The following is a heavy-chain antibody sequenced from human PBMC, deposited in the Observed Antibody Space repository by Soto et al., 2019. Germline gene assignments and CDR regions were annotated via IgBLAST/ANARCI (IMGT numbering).Heavy chain of an antibody. CDR2: ISSSSSTI. D-gene: IGHD1-26*01. CDR3: AREGWEPNYYYGMDV. J-gene: IGHJ6*02. V-gene: IGHV3-48*02. Sequence: GGSLRLSCAASGFTLSSYSMNWVRQAPGKGLEWVSYISSSSSTIYYADSVKGRFTISRDNAKNSLYLQMNSLRDEDTAVYYCAREGWEPNYYYGMDVWGQGTTVTVSS. CDR1: GFTLSSYS.